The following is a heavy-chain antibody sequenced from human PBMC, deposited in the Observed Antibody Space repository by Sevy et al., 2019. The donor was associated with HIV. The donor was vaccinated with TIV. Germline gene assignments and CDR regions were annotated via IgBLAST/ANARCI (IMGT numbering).Heavy chain of an antibody. D-gene: IGHD3-3*01. CDR2: ISYDGSNK. CDR3: ARGRYYDFWSGYYGPRPNDAFDI. J-gene: IGHJ3*02. Sequence: GGSLRLSCAASGFTFSSYAMHWVRQAPGKGLEWVAVISYDGSNKYYADSVKGRFTISRDNSKNTLYLQMNSLRAEDTAVYYYARGRYYDFWSGYYGPRPNDAFDIWGQGTMVTVSS. V-gene: IGHV3-30-3*01. CDR1: GFTFSSYA.